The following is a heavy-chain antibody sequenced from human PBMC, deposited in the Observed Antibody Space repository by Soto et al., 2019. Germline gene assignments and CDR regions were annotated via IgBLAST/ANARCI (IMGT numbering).Heavy chain of an antibody. CDR1: GYTFTGYY. Sequence: GGPVKVSCKASGYTFTGYYMHWVRQAPGQGLEWMGWINPNSGGTNYAQKFQGWVTMTRDTSISTAYMEMSRLRSDDTAVYYCARGDYYGSGSYYPPPGYYGMDVWGQGTTVTVSS. D-gene: IGHD3-10*01. CDR2: INPNSGGT. V-gene: IGHV1-2*04. J-gene: IGHJ6*02. CDR3: ARGDYYGSGSYYPPPGYYGMDV.